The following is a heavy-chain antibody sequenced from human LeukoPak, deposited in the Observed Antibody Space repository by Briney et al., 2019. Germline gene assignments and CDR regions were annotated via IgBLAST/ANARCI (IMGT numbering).Heavy chain of an antibody. J-gene: IGHJ4*02. V-gene: IGHV3-53*01. Sequence: PGGSLRLSCAASGFAVSSNYMSWVRQAPGKGLEWVSVIYSGGSTYYADSVKGRFTISRDNAKNSLYLQMNSLRTEDTAVYYCAREGFPTNYWGQGTLVTVSS. D-gene: IGHD5-12*01. CDR3: AREGFPTNY. CDR1: GFAVSSNY. CDR2: IYSGGST.